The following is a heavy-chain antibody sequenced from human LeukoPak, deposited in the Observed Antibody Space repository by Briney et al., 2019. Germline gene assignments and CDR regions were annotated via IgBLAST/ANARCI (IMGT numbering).Heavy chain of an antibody. CDR2: ISYDGSNK. CDR1: GFTFSSYG. D-gene: IGHD3-10*01. Sequence: GRTLRLSCAASGFTFSSYGMHWVREAPGKGLEGGAVISYDGSNKYYADSVKGRFTISRDNSKNTLYLQMNSLRAEDTAVYYCARGSMVRGVTFDYWGQGTLVTVSS. CDR3: ARGSMVRGVTFDY. V-gene: IGHV3-30*03. J-gene: IGHJ4*02.